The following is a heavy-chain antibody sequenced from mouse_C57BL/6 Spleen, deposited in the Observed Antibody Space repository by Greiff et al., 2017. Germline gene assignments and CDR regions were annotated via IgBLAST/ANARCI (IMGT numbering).Heavy chain of an antibody. CDR1: GYTFTDYY. Sequence: EVQLQQSGPVLVKPGASVKMSCKASGYTFTDYYMNWVKQSHGRSLEWIGVINPYNGGTSYNQKFKGKATLTVDKSSSTAYMELNSLTSEDSAVYYCARSGTTVVAHYYAMDYWGQGTSVTVSS. V-gene: IGHV1-19*01. J-gene: IGHJ4*01. D-gene: IGHD1-1*01. CDR2: INPYNGGT. CDR3: ARSGTTVVAHYYAMDY.